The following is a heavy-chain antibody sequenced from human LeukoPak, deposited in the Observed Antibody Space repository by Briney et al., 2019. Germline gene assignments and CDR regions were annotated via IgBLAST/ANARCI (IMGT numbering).Heavy chain of an antibody. CDR3: ARGQWELHRALDY. V-gene: IGHV1-69*05. J-gene: IGHJ4*02. D-gene: IGHD1-26*01. CDR2: IIPIFGTA. Sequence: ASVKVSCKASGGTFSSYAISWVRQAPGQGLEWMGGIIPIFGTANYAQKFQGRVTITTDESTSTAYVELSSLRSEDTAVYYCARGQWELHRALDYWGQGTLVTVSS. CDR1: GGTFSSYA.